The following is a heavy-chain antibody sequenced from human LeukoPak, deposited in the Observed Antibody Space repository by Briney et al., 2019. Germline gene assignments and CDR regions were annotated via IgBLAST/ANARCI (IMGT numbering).Heavy chain of an antibody. CDR3: ARDFREERFRYSIVGATPPGY. J-gene: IGHJ4*02. V-gene: IGHV4-38-2*02. CDR1: GYSISSGYY. Sequence: SETLSLTCTVSGYSISSGYYWGWIRQPPGKGLEWIGNIYPSGTTYYNPSLKTRVTISVDTSKNQFSLKLSSVTAADTAVYYCARDFREERFRYSIVGATPPGYWGQGTLVTVSS. D-gene: IGHD1-26*01. CDR2: IYPSGTT.